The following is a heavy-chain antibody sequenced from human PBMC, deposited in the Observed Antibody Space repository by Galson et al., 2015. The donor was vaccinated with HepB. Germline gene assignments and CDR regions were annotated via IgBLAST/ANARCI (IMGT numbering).Heavy chain of an antibody. J-gene: IGHJ6*03. CDR1: GYTFTGYY. V-gene: IGHV1-2*06. CDR2: INPNSGGT. CDR3: ARGRVPAAIGYYNYMDV. D-gene: IGHD2-2*01. Sequence: SVKVSCKASGYTFTGYYMHWVRQAPGQGLEWMGRINPNSGGTNYAQKFQGRVTMTRDTSISTAYMELSRLRSDDTAVYYCARGRVPAAIGYYNYMDVWGKGTTVTVSS.